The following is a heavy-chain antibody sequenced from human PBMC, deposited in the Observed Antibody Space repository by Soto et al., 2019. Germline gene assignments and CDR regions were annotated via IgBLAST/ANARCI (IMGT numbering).Heavy chain of an antibody. CDR1: GFTFSSYA. V-gene: IGHV3-23*01. CDR2: VSIGGST. CDR3: AKRRGAGGHFDY. Sequence: GALRLSCAASGFTFSSYAMGWVRQGPGKGLEWVAVVSIGGSTHYADSVRGRFTISRDNSKNTLSLQMNSLTAEDTAVYFCAKRRGAGGHFDYWGQGALVTVSS. D-gene: IGHD2-15*01. J-gene: IGHJ4*02.